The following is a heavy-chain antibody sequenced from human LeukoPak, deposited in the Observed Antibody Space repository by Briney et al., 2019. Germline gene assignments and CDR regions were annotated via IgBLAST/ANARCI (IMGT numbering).Heavy chain of an antibody. CDR1: GGSFSGDY. D-gene: IGHD2-15*01. V-gene: IGHV4-34*01. CDR3: ARGPGYCSGGSCSWFDP. J-gene: IGHJ5*02. Sequence: SETLSLTCAVYGGSFSGDYWSWIRQPPGKGLEWIGEINHSGSTNYNPSLKSRVTISVDTSKNQFSLKLSSVTAADTAVYYCARGPGYCSGGSCSWFDPWGQGTLVTVSS. CDR2: INHSGST.